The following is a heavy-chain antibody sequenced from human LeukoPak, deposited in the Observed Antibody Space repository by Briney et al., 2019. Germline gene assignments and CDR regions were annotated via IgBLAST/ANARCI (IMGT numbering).Heavy chain of an antibody. J-gene: IGHJ4*02. CDR2: ISYDGRNK. CDR1: GFTFSSYA. V-gene: IGHV3-30-3*01. Sequence: PGGSLRLSCAASGFTFSSYAMHWVRQAPGKGLEWVAVISYDGRNKYYADSVKGRFTISRDNSKNTLYLQMNSLRVEDTAVYFCAKDKDTPATAQPQRGYFESWGQGTLVTVSS. D-gene: IGHD2-15*01. CDR3: AKDKDTPATAQPQRGYFES.